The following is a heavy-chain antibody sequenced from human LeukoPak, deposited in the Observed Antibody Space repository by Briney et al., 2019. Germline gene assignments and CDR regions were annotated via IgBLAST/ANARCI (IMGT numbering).Heavy chain of an antibody. Sequence: PSETLSLTCTVSGGSISSYYWSWIRQPPGKGLEWIGYIYTSGSTNYNPSLKSRVTISVDTSKNQFSLKLSSMTAADTAVYYCARPRTVATSEANWFDPWGQGTLVTVSS. CDR2: IYTSGST. V-gene: IGHV4-4*09. CDR1: GGSISSYY. J-gene: IGHJ5*02. D-gene: IGHD3/OR15-3a*01. CDR3: ARPRTVATSEANWFDP.